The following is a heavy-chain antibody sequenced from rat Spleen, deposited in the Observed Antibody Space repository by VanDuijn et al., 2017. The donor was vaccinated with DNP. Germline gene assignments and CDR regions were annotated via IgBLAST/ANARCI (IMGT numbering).Heavy chain of an antibody. D-gene: IGHD1-12*02. Sequence: EVQLVESGGGLVQPGRSLKLPCAASGLTFSDHNMAWVRQTPKKGLAWVASISYGGSSTYYGDYLKGRFTISRDNAKSTLYLKMNSLRSEDTSTYYCARPGDYYYDGNWFAYWGQGTLVTVSS. CDR1: GLTFSDHN. V-gene: IGHV5-22*01. J-gene: IGHJ3*01. CDR2: ISYGGSST. CDR3: ARPGDYYYDGNWFAY.